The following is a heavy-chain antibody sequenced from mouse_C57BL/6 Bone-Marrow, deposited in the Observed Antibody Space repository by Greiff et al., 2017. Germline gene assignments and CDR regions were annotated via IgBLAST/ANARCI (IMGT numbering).Heavy chain of an antibody. V-gene: IGHV1-69*01. CDR3: ARGGGNWYFDV. CDR1: GYTFTSYW. CDR2: IDPSDSYT. J-gene: IGHJ1*03. Sequence: QVQLQQPGAELVMPGASVKLSCKASGYTFTSYWMHWVKQRPGQGLAWIGEIDPSDSYTNYTQKFKGKSTLTVDKSSSTAYMQLSSLTSEDSAVYDCARGGGNWYFDVWGTGTTVTVSS.